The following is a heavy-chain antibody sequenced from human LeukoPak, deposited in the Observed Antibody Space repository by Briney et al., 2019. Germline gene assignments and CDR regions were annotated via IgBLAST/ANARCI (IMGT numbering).Heavy chain of an antibody. V-gene: IGHV4-59*01. D-gene: IGHD4-17*01. CDR1: GGSISSYY. CDR2: IYYSGST. CDR3: AREDPQTTVPEGMDV. J-gene: IGHJ6*02. Sequence: SETLSLTCTVSGGSISSYYWSWIRQPPGKGLEWIGYIYYSGSTNYNPSLKSRVTISVDTSKNQFSLKLSSVTAADAAVYYCAREDPQTTVPEGMDVWGQGTTVTVSS.